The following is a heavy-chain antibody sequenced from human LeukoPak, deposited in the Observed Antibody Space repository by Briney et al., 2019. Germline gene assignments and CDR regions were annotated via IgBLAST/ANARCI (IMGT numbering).Heavy chain of an antibody. J-gene: IGHJ5*02. D-gene: IGHD5-12*01. CDR1: GFTFSSYT. CDR3: ARVGYSGYL. V-gene: IGHV3-64*01. Sequence: GGSLRLSCAASGFTFSSYTMHWVRQAPGKGLEYVSAISSNGGSTYYANSVKGRFTISRDNSKNTLYLQMGSLRAEDMAVYYCARVGYSGYLWGQGTLVTVSS. CDR2: ISSNGGST.